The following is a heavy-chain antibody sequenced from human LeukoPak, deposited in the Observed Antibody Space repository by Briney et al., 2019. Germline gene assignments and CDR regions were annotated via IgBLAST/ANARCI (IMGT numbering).Heavy chain of an antibody. Sequence: SETLSLTCTVSGGSISSYYWSWVRQPPGKGLEWLGYIYYSGSTNYNPSLKSRVTISVDTSKNQFSLTLSSVTAADTAVYYCAREASPAEGYGMDVWGKGTTVTVSS. V-gene: IGHV4-59*01. D-gene: IGHD5-12*01. CDR3: AREASPAEGYGMDV. CDR2: IYYSGST. J-gene: IGHJ6*04. CDR1: GGSISSYY.